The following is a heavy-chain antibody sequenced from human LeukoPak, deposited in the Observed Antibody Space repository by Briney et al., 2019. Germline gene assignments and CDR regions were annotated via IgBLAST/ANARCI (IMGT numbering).Heavy chain of an antibody. CDR3: ARTFYSSGTGVPIYY. CDR1: GFTFSSYA. J-gene: IGHJ4*02. Sequence: GSLRLSCAASGFTFSSYAMSWVRQAPGKGLEWVSAISGSGGSTYYADSVKGRFTISRDNSKNTLYLQMNSLRAEDTAVYYGARTFYSSGTGVPIYYWGQGTLVTVSS. D-gene: IGHD6-19*01. V-gene: IGHV3-23*01. CDR2: ISGSGGST.